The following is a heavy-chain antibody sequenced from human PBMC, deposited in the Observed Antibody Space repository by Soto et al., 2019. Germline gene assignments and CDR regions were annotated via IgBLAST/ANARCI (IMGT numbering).Heavy chain of an antibody. CDR1: GFSLSTYAMG. D-gene: IGHD5-18*01. V-gene: IGHV2-5*01. CDR3: VHTSGWQHTT. Sequence: QITLKESGPTLVKPTQTLTLSCTFSGFSLSTYAMGVAWIRQPPGKALEWLALVYWNDDNRYSPSLQSRLTXXXXXXXXXXXXXXXXXXXADTATXXXVHTSGWQHTTWGQGTLVTVSS. J-gene: IGHJ5*02. CDR2: VYWNDDN.